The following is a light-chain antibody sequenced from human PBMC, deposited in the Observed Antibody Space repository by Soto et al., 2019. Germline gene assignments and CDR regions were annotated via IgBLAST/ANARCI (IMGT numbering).Light chain of an antibody. CDR1: QSVSSD. CDR2: DAS. J-gene: IGKJ4*01. CDR3: QQYNNWPLT. Sequence: EIVLTQSPATLSVSPGDRATLSCRASQSVSSDLAWFQQKPGQAPRFLIYDASTRATGIPARFSGSGSETDFTLTINSLQSEDFAIYYCQQYNNWPLTFGGGTKVEIK. V-gene: IGKV3-15*01.